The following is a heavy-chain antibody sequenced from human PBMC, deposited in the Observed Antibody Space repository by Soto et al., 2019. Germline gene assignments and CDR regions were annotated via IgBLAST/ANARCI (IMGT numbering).Heavy chain of an antibody. D-gene: IGHD4-17*01. CDR1: GFSLSNSGVG. V-gene: IGHV2-5*02. Sequence: QITLKESGPSPVKPTQTLTVTCTFSGFSLSNSGVGVAWIRQPPGKALEWLALIYGDNDKRYSPSLKTRLTITNATSNTPVVLTMTNMDPVDTATYSCAHCTLPYYPDYAPGTSQVFDSWGQGTLVTVSS. CDR2: IYGDNDK. J-gene: IGHJ4*02. CDR3: AHCTLPYYPDYAPGTSQVFDS.